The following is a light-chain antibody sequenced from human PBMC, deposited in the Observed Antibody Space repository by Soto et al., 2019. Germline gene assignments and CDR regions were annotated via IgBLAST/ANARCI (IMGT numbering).Light chain of an antibody. J-gene: IGKJ2*01. Sequence: EIVLTQSPATLSLSPGERATLSCRASQSVSSYLAWYQQKPGQAPRLLIYDASNRATGIPARFSGSGSGTDFTLTISRLEPEDFAVYYCQQHGNSPVTFGQGTK. V-gene: IGKV3-11*01. CDR1: QSVSSY. CDR2: DAS. CDR3: QQHGNSPVT.